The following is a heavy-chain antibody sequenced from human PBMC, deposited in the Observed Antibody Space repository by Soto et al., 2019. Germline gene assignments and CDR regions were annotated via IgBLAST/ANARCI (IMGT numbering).Heavy chain of an antibody. D-gene: IGHD3-10*01. CDR2: INHSGST. V-gene: IGHV4-34*01. J-gene: IGHJ6*02. Sequence: SETLSLTCAVYGGSFSGYYWSWIRQPPGKGLEWIGEINHSGSTNYNPSLKSRVTISVDTSKNQFSLKLSSVTAADTAVYYCARVIMVRGVMSGMDVWGQGTTVTVS. CDR1: GGSFSGYY. CDR3: ARVIMVRGVMSGMDV.